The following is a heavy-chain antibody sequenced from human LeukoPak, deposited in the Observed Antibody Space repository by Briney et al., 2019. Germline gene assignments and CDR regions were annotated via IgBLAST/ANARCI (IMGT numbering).Heavy chain of an antibody. Sequence: SVKVSCKASGGTFSSYAISWVRRAPGQGLEWMGGIIPIFGTANYAQKFQGRVTITTDESTSTAYMELSSLRSEDTAVYYCAREAMVRGVMSWFDPWGQGTLVTVSS. CDR1: GGTFSSYA. CDR3: AREAMVRGVMSWFDP. V-gene: IGHV1-69*05. J-gene: IGHJ5*02. CDR2: IIPIFGTA. D-gene: IGHD3-10*01.